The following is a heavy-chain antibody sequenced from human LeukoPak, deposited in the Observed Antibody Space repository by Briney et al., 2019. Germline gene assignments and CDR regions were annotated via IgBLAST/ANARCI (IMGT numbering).Heavy chain of an antibody. D-gene: IGHD3-22*01. CDR3: AKAYYDSSGYYLRFFDY. V-gene: IGHV3-23*01. Sequence: GGSLRLSCAASGFTFSSYAMSWVRQAPGKGLEWVSAISGSGGSTYYADSVKGRFTTSRDNSKNTLYLQMNSLRAEDTAVYYCAKAYYDSSGYYLRFFDYWGQGTLVTVSS. CDR1: GFTFSSYA. CDR2: ISGSGGST. J-gene: IGHJ4*02.